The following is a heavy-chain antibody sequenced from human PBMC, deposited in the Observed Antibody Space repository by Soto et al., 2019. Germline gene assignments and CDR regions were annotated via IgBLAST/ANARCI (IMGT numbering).Heavy chain of an antibody. CDR1: GFTFSSYA. CDR2: ISSNGGST. Sequence: EVQLVESGGGLVQPGGSLRLSCAASGFTFSSYAMHWVRQAPGKGLEYVSGISSNGGSTYYANSVKGRFNISRDNSKNTLYLPMGSLRAEDMAVYYCARAGYDFWSGYYRSDVYYYYMEVWGKGTTVTFSS. J-gene: IGHJ6*03. V-gene: IGHV3-64*01. CDR3: ARAGYDFWSGYYRSDVYYYYMEV. D-gene: IGHD3-3*01.